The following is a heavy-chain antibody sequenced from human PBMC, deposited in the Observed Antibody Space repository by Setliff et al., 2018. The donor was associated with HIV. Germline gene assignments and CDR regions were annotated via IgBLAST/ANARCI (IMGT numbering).Heavy chain of an antibody. CDR2: INHSGST. J-gene: IGHJ5*02. CDR3: ARDNPSAHWFDP. V-gene: IGHV4-34*01. Sequence: SETLSLTCAVYGGSFSGYYWSWIRQPPGKGLEWIGEINHSGSTNYNPSLKSRVTISVDTSKNQFSLKLSSVTAADTAVHYCARDNPSAHWFDPWGQGTLVTVSS. D-gene: IGHD1-20*01. CDR1: GGSFSGYY.